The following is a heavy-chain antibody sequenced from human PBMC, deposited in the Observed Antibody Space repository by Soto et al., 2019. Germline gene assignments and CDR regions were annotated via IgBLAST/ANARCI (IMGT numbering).Heavy chain of an antibody. D-gene: IGHD4-17*01. J-gene: IGHJ6*02. CDR1: GFTFSSYA. CDR2: ISGSGGST. V-gene: IGHV3-23*01. CDR3: AKDDFRGREVTTVTNYYYYGMDV. Sequence: GGSLRLSCAASGFTFSSYAMSWVRQAPGKGLEWVSAISGSGGSTYYADSVKGRFTISRDNSKNTLYLQMNSLRAEDTAVYYCAKDDFRGREVTTVTNYYYYGMDVWGQGTTVTVSS.